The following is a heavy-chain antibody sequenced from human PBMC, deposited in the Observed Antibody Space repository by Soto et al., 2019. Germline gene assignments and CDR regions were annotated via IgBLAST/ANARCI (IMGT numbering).Heavy chain of an antibody. D-gene: IGHD5-12*01. CDR1: GGSISSYY. Sequence: SETLSLTCTVSGGSISSYYWSWIRQPPGKGLEWIGYIYYSGSTNYNPSLKSRVTISVDTSKNQFSLKLSSVTAADTAVYYCAREGRNSGYDYWFDPCGQGTLVTVSS. J-gene: IGHJ5*02. V-gene: IGHV4-59*01. CDR2: IYYSGST. CDR3: AREGRNSGYDYWFDP.